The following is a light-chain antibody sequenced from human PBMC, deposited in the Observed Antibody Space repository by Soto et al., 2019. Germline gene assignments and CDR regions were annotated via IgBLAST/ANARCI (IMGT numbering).Light chain of an antibody. CDR2: AAS. Sequence: DIQMTQSPSSLSASVGDRVTITCRTSQSISSYLNWYRQKPGTAPKLLIYAASSLQSGVPSRFSGSGSGTDFTLTISNLQPQDFAAYYCQQSYSTPFTFGQGTRLEIK. CDR1: QSISSY. V-gene: IGKV1-39*01. CDR3: QQSYSTPFT. J-gene: IGKJ5*01.